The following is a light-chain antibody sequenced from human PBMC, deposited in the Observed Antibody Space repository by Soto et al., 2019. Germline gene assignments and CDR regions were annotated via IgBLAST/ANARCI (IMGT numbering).Light chain of an antibody. J-gene: IGKJ3*01. CDR2: GAS. Sequence: EIVLTQSPGTLSLSPGERATLSCRASQSVSSSYLAWYQQKPGQAPRLLIYGASSRATGIPDRFSGSGSGTDFTLTISRLEPEDFAVYYCQQYGHSLFTFGPGTKVDIK. V-gene: IGKV3-20*01. CDR3: QQYGHSLFT. CDR1: QSVSSSY.